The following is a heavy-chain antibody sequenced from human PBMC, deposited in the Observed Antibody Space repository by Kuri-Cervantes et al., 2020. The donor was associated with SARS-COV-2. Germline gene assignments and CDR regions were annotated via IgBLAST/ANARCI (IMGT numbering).Heavy chain of an antibody. D-gene: IGHD3-22*01. V-gene: IGHV1-24*01. Sequence: ASVKVSCKVSGYTLTELSMHWVRQAPGKGLEWMGGFDPEDGETIYAQKFQGRVTTTEDTSTDTAYMELSSLRSEDTAVYYCARSTPFRRLVVISQGGAFDIWGQGTMVTVSS. CDR3: ARSTPFRRLVVISQGGAFDI. CDR2: FDPEDGET. CDR1: GYTLTELS. J-gene: IGHJ3*02.